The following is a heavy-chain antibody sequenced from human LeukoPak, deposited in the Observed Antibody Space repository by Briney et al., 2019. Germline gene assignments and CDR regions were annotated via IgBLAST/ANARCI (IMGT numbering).Heavy chain of an antibody. CDR1: GFTFSSYA. Sequence: PGGSLRLSCAASGFTFSSYAMNWVRQAPGKGLDWVSAISGNGGSTYYADSVKGRFTISRDNSKNTLYLQMNSLRAEDTAVYYCAKDPYDSLEHFDFWGQGTLVAVSS. V-gene: IGHV3-23*01. D-gene: IGHD3-22*01. CDR3: AKDPYDSLEHFDF. CDR2: ISGNGGST. J-gene: IGHJ4*02.